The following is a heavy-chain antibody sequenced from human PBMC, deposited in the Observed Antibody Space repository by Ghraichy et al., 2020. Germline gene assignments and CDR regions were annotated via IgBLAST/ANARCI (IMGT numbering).Heavy chain of an antibody. D-gene: IGHD4-23*01. V-gene: IGHV4-59*08. CDR1: GGSISSYY. CDR2: IYYSGST. J-gene: IGHJ2*01. Sequence: ESLNISCTVSGGSISSYYWSWIRQPPGKGLEWIGYIYYSGSTNYNPSLKSRVTISVDTSKNQFSLKLSSVTAADTAVYYCARQMEDGGNPWYFDLWGRGTLVTVSS. CDR3: ARQMEDGGNPWYFDL.